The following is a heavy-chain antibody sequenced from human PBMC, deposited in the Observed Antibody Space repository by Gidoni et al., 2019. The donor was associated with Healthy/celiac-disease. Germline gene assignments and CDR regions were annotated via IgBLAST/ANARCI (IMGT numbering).Heavy chain of an antibody. CDR2: ISSSSSTI. D-gene: IGHD3-22*01. CDR3: ARGSRSYDSSGYYYAGY. V-gene: IGHV3-48*01. CDR1: GFTVSSYS. J-gene: IGHJ4*02. Sequence: EVQLVESGGGLVQPGGSLRLSCAASGFTVSSYSMNWVRQAPGKGLEWVSYISSSSSTIYYADSVKGRFTISRDNAKNSLYLQMNSLRAEDTAVYYCARGSRSYDSSGYYYAGYWGQGTLVTVSS.